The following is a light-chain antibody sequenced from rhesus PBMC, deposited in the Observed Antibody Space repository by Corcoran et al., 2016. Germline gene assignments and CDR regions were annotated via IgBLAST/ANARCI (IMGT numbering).Light chain of an antibody. Sequence: EIVLTQSPTSMAVSQGERVTISCTASSSVSTSYLHWYQQKPGFPPRLLVDRTSSLASGVPARFSGSGSGTSYTLPISSMEAEDAANYYCQQGNSIPLTFGGGTKVEIK. J-gene: IGKJ4*01. CDR3: QQGNSIPLT. CDR1: SSVSTS. V-gene: IGKV3-42*01. CDR2: RTS.